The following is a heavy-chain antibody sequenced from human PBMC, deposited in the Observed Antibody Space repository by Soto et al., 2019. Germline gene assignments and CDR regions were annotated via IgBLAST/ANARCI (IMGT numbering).Heavy chain of an antibody. CDR2: INGYTGNT. D-gene: IGHD3-16*01. J-gene: IGHJ6*02. V-gene: IGHV1-18*01. CDR3: ARSWVTGKGGIDV. CDR1: GYTFTSYG. Sequence: QVQLVQSGAEVKKPGASVKVSCKASGYTFTSYGLSWVRQAPGQGLEWMGWINGYTGNTNYAQKFQGRVTMTTDTSTNTAYLDLWTLISADTAVYYCARSWVTGKGGIDVWGQGTTVTVSS.